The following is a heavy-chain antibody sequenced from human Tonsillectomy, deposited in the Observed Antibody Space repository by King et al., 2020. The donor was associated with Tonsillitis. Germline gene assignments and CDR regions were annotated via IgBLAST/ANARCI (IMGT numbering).Heavy chain of an antibody. J-gene: IGHJ4*02. Sequence: VQLVESGGGLVQPGRSLRLSCTASGFTFGDYSMTWFRQAPGKGLEWVGFIRSKASGGITEYAASVKGRFTISRDDSKSIAYLQMNSLKTEDTAVFYCTRDKLSYYDSGGYYFGDASFDYWGQGTLVTVSS. CDR3: TRDKLSYYDSGGYYFGDASFDY. CDR1: GFTFGDYS. CDR2: IRSKASGGIT. V-gene: IGHV3-49*03. D-gene: IGHD3-22*01.